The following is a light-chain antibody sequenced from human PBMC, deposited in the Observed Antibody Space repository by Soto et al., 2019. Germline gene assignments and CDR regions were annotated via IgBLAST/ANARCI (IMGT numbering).Light chain of an antibody. CDR1: QSVSSY. J-gene: IGKJ4*01. CDR2: DSS. Sequence: EIVLTQSPATLSLSPGARATLSCRASQSVSSYLAWYQQRPGQAPRLLIYDSSNRATGIPARFSGSGSGTDFTLTISSLEPGDFAVYYCQQRTNWPLTFGGGTKVEIK. V-gene: IGKV3-11*01. CDR3: QQRTNWPLT.